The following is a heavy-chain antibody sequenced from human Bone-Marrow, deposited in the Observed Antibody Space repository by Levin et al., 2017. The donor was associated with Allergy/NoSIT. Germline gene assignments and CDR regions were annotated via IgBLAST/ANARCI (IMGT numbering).Heavy chain of an antibody. CDR3: ARDPGTRGWWWKFDS. CDR1: GFLFSSYG. V-gene: IGHV3-33*01. CDR2: IWNDGSTK. Sequence: GGSLRLSCAASGFLFSSYGMHWVRQSPGKGLEWVAVIWNDGSTKYYSDSVRGRFIISRDISTNTLSLQMNSLRSEDTGVYYCARDPGTRGWWWKFDSWGQGTLVTVFS. D-gene: IGHD2-21*01. J-gene: IGHJ4*02.